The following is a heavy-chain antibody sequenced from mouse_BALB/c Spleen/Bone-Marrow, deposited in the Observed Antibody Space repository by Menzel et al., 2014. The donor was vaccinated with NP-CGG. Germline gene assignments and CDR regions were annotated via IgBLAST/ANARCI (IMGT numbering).Heavy chain of an antibody. CDR3: AREVRYGGFDY. D-gene: IGHD2-14*01. CDR2: INPSTGYT. J-gene: IGHJ2*01. CDR1: GYTFTSYW. V-gene: IGHV1-7*01. Sequence: VQLQQSGAELAKPGASVKMSCKASGYTFTSYWMHWVKQRPGQGLEWIGYINPSTGYTEYNQKFKDKATLTADKSSSTAYMQLSSVTSEDSAVYYCAREVRYGGFDYWGQGTTLTVSS.